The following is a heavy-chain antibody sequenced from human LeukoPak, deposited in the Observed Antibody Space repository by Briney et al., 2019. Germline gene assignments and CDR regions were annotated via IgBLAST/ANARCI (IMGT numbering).Heavy chain of an antibody. CDR1: GYTFTGYY. CDR3: ARVGFVLWSGTQTLDY. Sequence: GASVKVSCKASGYTFTGYYMHWVRQAPGQGLEWMGRINPNSGGTNYAQKFQGRVTMTRDTSISTACMELSRLRSDDTAVYYCARVGFVLWSGTQTLDYWGQGTLVTVSS. J-gene: IGHJ4*02. V-gene: IGHV1-2*06. CDR2: INPNSGGT. D-gene: IGHD3-3*01.